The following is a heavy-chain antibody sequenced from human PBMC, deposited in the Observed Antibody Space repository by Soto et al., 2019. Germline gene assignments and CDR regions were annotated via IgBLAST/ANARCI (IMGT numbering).Heavy chain of an antibody. Sequence: GGSLRLSCAASEFTFDDYSMHWVRQAPGKGLEWVAVISRDGATKFYADSVKGRFTISKDNSGNTLFLEMNSLRGDDMAVYYCTGEVASGYWGQGALVTVSS. D-gene: IGHD2-8*02. CDR3: TGEVASGY. CDR1: EFTFDDYS. J-gene: IGHJ4*02. CDR2: ISRDGATK. V-gene: IGHV3-30*03.